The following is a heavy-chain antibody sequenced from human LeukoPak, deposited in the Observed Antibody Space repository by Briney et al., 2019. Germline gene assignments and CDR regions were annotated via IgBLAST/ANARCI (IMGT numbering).Heavy chain of an antibody. CDR1: GGSFSGYY. V-gene: IGHV4-34*01. J-gene: IGHJ3*02. D-gene: IGHD1-26*01. CDR2: INHSGST. Sequence: SETLSPTCAVYGGSFSGYYWSWIRQPPGKGLEWIGEINHSGSTNYNPSLKSRVTISVDTSKNQFSLKLSSVTAADTAVYYCARGAEAPRYGGRPGAFDIWGQGTMVTVSS. CDR3: ARGAEAPRYGGRPGAFDI.